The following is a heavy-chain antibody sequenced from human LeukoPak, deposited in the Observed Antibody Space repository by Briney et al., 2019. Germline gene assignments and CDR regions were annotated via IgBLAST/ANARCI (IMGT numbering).Heavy chain of an antibody. J-gene: IGHJ4*02. V-gene: IGHV4-4*07. D-gene: IGHD1-26*01. CDR2: IYTSGRT. CDR1: GGSISSYY. Sequence: SETLSLTCSVSGGSISSYYWNWIRQPAGKGLEWVGRIYTSGRTNKNPSLESRVTMSVDTSENQFSLNLTSVTAADTGVYYCARQKSDSGSYQGIDYWGQGTLVTVSS. CDR3: ARQKSDSGSYQGIDY.